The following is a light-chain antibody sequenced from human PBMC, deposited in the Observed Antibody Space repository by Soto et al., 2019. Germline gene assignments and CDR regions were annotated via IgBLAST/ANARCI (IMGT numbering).Light chain of an antibody. CDR1: QSISSS. Sequence: EFMMTQSRATLSVSPGERATLTCSARQSISSSIAWCQQKPRQAPRLLIYGGSTRATGIPARFSGSGSGTDFTLTTSSLQPEDFATYYCQDSYYTQWTFGQGTKVDIK. J-gene: IGKJ1*01. CDR2: GGS. CDR3: QDSYYTQWT. V-gene: IGKV3-15*01.